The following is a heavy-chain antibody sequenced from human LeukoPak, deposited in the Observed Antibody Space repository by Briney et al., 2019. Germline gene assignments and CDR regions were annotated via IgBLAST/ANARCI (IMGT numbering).Heavy chain of an antibody. V-gene: IGHV4-4*09. J-gene: IGHJ4*02. Sequence: SETLSLTCTVSGGSISTYYWSWIRRPPGKGLEWIAYIHASGPTNYNPSLKSRTTISVDTSKNQFSLKLSSVTAADTAVYYCARHDAGIAARPFDDWGQGTLVTVSS. CDR2: IHASGPT. D-gene: IGHD6-6*01. CDR3: ARHDAGIAARPFDD. CDR1: GGSISTYY.